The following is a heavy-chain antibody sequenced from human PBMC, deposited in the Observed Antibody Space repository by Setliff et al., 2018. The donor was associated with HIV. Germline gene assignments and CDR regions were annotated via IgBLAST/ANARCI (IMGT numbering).Heavy chain of an antibody. CDR1: GFSFSSYT. CDR3: ARDDVPRDFDI. CDR2: IDRGHNYM. J-gene: IGHJ3*02. V-gene: IGHV3-21*01. Sequence: GGSLRLSCAASGFSFSSYTMNWVRPTPGKGLEWVSSIDRGHNYMYYADSVKGRFTISRDNAKNSLYLEMNSLRADDTAVYYCARDDVPRDFDIWGQGTMVTVSS.